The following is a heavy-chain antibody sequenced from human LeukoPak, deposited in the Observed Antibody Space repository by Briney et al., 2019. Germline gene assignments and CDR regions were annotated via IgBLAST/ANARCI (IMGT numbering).Heavy chain of an antibody. Sequence: GGSLRLSCAASGLTVSRNYMSWVRQAPGKGLEWVAFIRYDGSKKYYADSVKGRFTISRDNSKNTLYLQMNSLRAEDTAVYYCAKDRDSSGYYLSPDLDIWGQGTMVTVSS. CDR2: IRYDGSKK. D-gene: IGHD3-22*01. J-gene: IGHJ3*02. CDR1: GLTVSRNY. V-gene: IGHV3-30*02. CDR3: AKDRDSSGYYLSPDLDI.